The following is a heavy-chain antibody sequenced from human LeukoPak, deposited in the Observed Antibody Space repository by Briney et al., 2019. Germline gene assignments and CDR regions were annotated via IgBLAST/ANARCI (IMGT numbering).Heavy chain of an antibody. CDR3: ARIAAMVDY. D-gene: IGHD5-18*01. V-gene: IGHV3-48*03. CDR2: ISSSGSYR. J-gene: IGHJ4*02. CDR1: GFTFSSYE. Sequence: QTGGSLRLSCAASGFTFSSYELNWVRQAPGKGLEWVSYISSSGSYRYYADSVKGRFTISRDNAKNSLYLQMNSLRAEDTAVYYCARIAAMVDYWGQGTLVTVSS.